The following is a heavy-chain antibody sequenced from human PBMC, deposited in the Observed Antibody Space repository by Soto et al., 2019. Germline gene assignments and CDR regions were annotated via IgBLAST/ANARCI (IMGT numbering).Heavy chain of an antibody. V-gene: IGHV3-23*04. CDR2: SLFYGRGST. CDR3: AGGPWLLDF. Sequence: EVQLVETGGGLIQPGESLRLSCLASGFNVGTNYVSWVRQAPGKGLECVSLLPSTSLFYGRGSTYYADSVKGRSIISRDTATNTVYLQMNDLRADDTAVYHCAGGPWLLDFWGQGTPVTVSS. J-gene: IGHJ1*01. D-gene: IGHD5-12*01. CDR1: GFNVGTNY.